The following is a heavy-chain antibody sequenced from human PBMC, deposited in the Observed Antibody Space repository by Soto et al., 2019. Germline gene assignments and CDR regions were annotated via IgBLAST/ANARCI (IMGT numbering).Heavy chain of an antibody. D-gene: IGHD3-22*01. CDR2: ISAYNGNT. CDR1: GYTFTSYG. V-gene: IGHV1-18*01. CDR3: ARDSNRSTMLVPLVR. Sequence: GPSVKVSCKAAGYTFTSYGISWVRQAPGQGLEWMGWISAYNGNTNYAQKLQGRVTMTTDTSTSTAYMELRSLRSDDTAVYYCARDSNRSTMLVPLVRWGQGTLVTVSS. J-gene: IGHJ4*02.